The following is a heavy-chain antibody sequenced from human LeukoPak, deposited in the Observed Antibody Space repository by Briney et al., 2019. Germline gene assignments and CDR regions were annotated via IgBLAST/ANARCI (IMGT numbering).Heavy chain of an antibody. CDR1: GFTFSSYA. CDR2: ISGSGGST. CDR3: ANQNGPPRSPHGMDV. D-gene: IGHD1-14*01. J-gene: IGHJ6*02. Sequence: GGSLRLSCAASGFTFSSYAMSWVRQAPGKGLEWVSAISGSGGSTYYADSVKGRFTISRDNSKNTLYLQMNSLRAEDTAVYYCANQNGPPRSPHGMDVWGQGTTVTVSS. V-gene: IGHV3-23*01.